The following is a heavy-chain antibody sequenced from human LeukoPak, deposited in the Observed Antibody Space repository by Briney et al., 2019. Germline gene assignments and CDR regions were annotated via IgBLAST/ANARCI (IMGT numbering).Heavy chain of an antibody. CDR2: IKYDGTHR. D-gene: IGHD3-22*01. J-gene: IGHJ4*02. CDR1: GISFSSYW. CDR3: ASSHDSSGND. Sequence: GGSLRLSRVASGISFSSYWMAWVRPAPGKGLEWVANIKYDGTHRFYADSVKGRFTISRDNAKNSLFLEMNSLRADDTAVYFCASSHDSSGNDWGQGTLVTVSS. V-gene: IGHV3-7*01.